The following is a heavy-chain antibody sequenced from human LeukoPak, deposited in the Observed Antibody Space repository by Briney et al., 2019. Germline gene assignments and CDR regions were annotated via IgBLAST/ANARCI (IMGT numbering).Heavy chain of an antibody. J-gene: IGHJ6*03. CDR1: GFTFSSYW. D-gene: IGHD3-16*01. CDR2: IKQDGSEK. CDR3: ARLRAFTFRGVYYYYYYMDV. Sequence: GGSLRLSCAASGFTFSSYWMSWVRQAPGKGLEWVANIKQDGSEKYYVDSVKGRFTISRDNAKNSLYLQMNSLRAEETAVYYCARLRAFTFRGVYYYYYYMDVWGKGTTVTVSS. V-gene: IGHV3-7*01.